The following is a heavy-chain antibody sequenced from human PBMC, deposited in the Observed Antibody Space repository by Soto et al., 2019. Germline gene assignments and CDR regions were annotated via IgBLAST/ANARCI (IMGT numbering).Heavy chain of an antibody. Sequence: GASVKVSCKASGYTFTGYYMHWVRQAPGQGLEWMGWINPNSGGTNYAQKVQGRVTMTRDTSISTAYMELSRLRSDDTAVYYCARDIVVVPAAIHYYYGMDVWGQGTTVTVSS. D-gene: IGHD2-2*02. V-gene: IGHV1-2*02. CDR3: ARDIVVVPAAIHYYYGMDV. J-gene: IGHJ6*02. CDR1: GYTFTGYY. CDR2: INPNSGGT.